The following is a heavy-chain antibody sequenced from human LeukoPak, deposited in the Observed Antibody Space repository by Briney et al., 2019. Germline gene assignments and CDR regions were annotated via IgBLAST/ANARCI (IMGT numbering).Heavy chain of an antibody. CDR3: ARYGYCTSTSCYKFPDY. Sequence: GGSLRLSCAASGFTFSDYYMSWVRQAPGKGLEWVSYISSSGSTVYYADSVKGRFTISRDNAKNSLYLQMNSLRAEDTAVYYCARYGYCTSTSCYKFPDYWGQGTLVTVSS. V-gene: IGHV3-11*01. CDR2: ISSSGSTV. J-gene: IGHJ4*02. CDR1: GFTFSDYY. D-gene: IGHD2-2*02.